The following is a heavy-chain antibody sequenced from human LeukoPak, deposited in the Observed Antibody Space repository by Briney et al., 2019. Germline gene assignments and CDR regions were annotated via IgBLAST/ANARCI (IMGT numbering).Heavy chain of an antibody. J-gene: IGHJ3*02. V-gene: IGHV4-59*08. CDR3: ARRPLWAAADDAFDI. D-gene: IGHD6-13*01. CDR1: GGSFSGYY. Sequence: PSETLSLTCAVYGGSFSGYYWTWIRQPPGKGLEWIGYIYYSGGTDYNPSLKSRVTISVDTSKNQFSLKLSSVTAADTAVYYCARRPLWAAADDAFDIWGQGTMVTVSS. CDR2: IYYSGGT.